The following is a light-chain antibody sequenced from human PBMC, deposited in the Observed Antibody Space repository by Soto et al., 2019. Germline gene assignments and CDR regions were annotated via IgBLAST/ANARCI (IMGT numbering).Light chain of an antibody. CDR2: DAS. CDR1: QSISRW. J-gene: IGKJ5*01. CDR3: QQYNTYST. Sequence: DIQMTQSPYPLSASVGDRVTITCRASQSISRWLAWYQQKPGKAPQALIYDASSLKSGVPSRFSGNGSGTEFTLTISSLQPDDFATYYCQQYNTYSTFGQGTRLENK. V-gene: IGKV1-5*01.